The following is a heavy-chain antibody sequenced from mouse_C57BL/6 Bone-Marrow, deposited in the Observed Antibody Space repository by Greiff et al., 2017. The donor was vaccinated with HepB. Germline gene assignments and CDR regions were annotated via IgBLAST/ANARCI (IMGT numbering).Heavy chain of an antibody. D-gene: IGHD1-1*01. Sequence: EVKLMESGGGLVQPGGSMKLSCVASGFTFSNYWMNWVRQSPEKGLEWVAQIRLKSDNYATHYAESVKGRFTISRDDSKSSVYLQMNNLRAEDTGIYYCTKFSIYYYGSDYWGQGTTLTVSS. CDR1: GFTFSNYW. CDR3: TKFSIYYYGSDY. J-gene: IGHJ2*01. V-gene: IGHV6-3*01. CDR2: IRLKSDNYAT.